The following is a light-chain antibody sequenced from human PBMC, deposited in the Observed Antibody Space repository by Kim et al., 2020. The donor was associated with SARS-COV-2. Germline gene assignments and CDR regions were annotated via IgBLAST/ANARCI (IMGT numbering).Light chain of an antibody. V-gene: IGLV2-14*03. CDR2: HVS. Sequence: GQSIPISCTGGNSDIGKYNTVAWHQQHPGKTPKLILFHVSSRPSWISNRFSGSKSGNTASLTISGLQPDDEADYYCSSYISSTSLVFGGGTQLTVL. CDR1: NSDIGKYNT. CDR3: SSYISSTSLV. J-gene: IGLJ2*01.